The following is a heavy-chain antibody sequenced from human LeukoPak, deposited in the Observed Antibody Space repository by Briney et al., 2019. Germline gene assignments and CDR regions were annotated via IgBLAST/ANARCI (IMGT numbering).Heavy chain of an antibody. CDR3: ARVSTVVTPGGFDY. D-gene: IGHD4-23*01. CDR1: GDSVSSNSAA. CDR2: TYYRSKWYN. Sequence: SQTLSLTCAISGDSVSSNSAAWNWIRQSPSRGLEWLGRTYYRSKWYNDYAVSVKSRITINPDTSKNQFSLRLNSVTPEDTAVYYCARVSTVVTPGGFDYWGQGTLVTVSS. J-gene: IGHJ4*02. V-gene: IGHV6-1*01.